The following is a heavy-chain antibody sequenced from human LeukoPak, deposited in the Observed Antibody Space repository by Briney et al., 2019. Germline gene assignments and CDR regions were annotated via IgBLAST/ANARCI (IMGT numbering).Heavy chain of an antibody. CDR2: IKQDGSEK. J-gene: IGHJ4*02. V-gene: IGHV3-7*01. CDR1: GFSLDSYW. CDR3: ARVQWELRGVGSYFEY. D-gene: IGHD1-26*01. Sequence: GGSLRLSCVVSGFSLDSYWMSWVRQAPGKGLEWVANIKQDGSEKYYVDSVKGRFTMSRDNAKNSLYLQMNSLRAEDTAVYYCARVQWELRGVGSYFEYWGQGALVTVSS.